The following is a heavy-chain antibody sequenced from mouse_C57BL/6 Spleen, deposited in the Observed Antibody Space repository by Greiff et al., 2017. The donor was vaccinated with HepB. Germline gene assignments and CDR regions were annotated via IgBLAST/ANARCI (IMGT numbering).Heavy chain of an antibody. CDR3: ARHDYGISSFAY. CDR1: GFSLTSYG. D-gene: IGHD1-1*01. CDR2: IWSDGST. V-gene: IGHV2-6-1*01. J-gene: IGHJ3*01. Sequence: VKLMESGPGLVAPSQSLSITCTVSGFSLTSYGVHWVRQPPGKGLEWLVVIWSDGSTTYNSGLKSRLSISKDNSKSQVFLKMNSLQTDDTAMYYCARHDYGISSFAYWGQGTLVTVSA.